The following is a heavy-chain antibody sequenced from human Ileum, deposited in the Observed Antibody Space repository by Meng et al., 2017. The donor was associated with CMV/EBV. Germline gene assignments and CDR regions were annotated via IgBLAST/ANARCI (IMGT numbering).Heavy chain of an antibody. CDR2: IYTSGST. CDR3: ARDRENDYYFDL. J-gene: IGHJ2*01. D-gene: IGHD4-11*01. V-gene: IGHV4-61*02. CDR1: GDSISSGSYY. Sequence: QRHASGPGRVKPSQTLSLTCTVSGDSISSGSYYWSWIRQPAGKGLEWIGRIYTSGSTSYNPSLKSRITISLDTSKNQFSLKLNSVTAADTAVYFCARDRENDYYFDLWGRGTLVTVSS.